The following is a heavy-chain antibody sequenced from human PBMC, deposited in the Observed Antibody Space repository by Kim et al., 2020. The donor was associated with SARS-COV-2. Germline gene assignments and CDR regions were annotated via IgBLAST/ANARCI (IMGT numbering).Heavy chain of an antibody. J-gene: IGHJ6*02. CDR1: GFTFSSYS. CDR3: AREGAAGDYYGSGSYYSHYYYGMDV. CDR2: ISSSSSTI. V-gene: IGHV3-48*04. Sequence: GGSLRLSCAASGFTFSSYSMNWVRQAPGKGLEWVSYISSSSSTIYYADSVKGRFTISRDNAKNSLYLQMNSLRAEDTAVYYCAREGAAGDYYGSGSYYSHYYYGMDVWGQGPRSPSP. D-gene: IGHD3-10*01.